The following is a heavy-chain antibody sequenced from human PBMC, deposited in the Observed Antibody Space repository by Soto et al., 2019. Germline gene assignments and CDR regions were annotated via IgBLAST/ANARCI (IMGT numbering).Heavy chain of an antibody. V-gene: IGHV3-23*01. CDR2: ISGSGDNT. CDR1: GFTFSSHA. CDR3: AKVSWGSTASSPDC. J-gene: IGHJ4*02. D-gene: IGHD3-16*01. Sequence: EVQLLESGGGLVQPGGSLRLSCAASGFTFSSHAMSWVHHAPGKGLEWVSGISGSGDNTFYADSVKGRFTTSRDNSKNTLYLQMNSLRAEDTATFYCAKVSWGSTASSPDCWGQGTLVTVSS.